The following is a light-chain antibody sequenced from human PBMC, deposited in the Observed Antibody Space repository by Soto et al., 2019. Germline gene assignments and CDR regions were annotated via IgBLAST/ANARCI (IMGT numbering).Light chain of an antibody. CDR2: ATF. Sequence: IQLTQSPSSLSASVGDRVTITCRASQGINSYLAWYQQKPGEAPKLLIYATFTLQSGVPSRFSGSGFGTDFTLTISSLQPEDFATYSCQQLHTYPHTFGQGTKLEI. CDR3: QQLHTYPHT. V-gene: IGKV1-9*01. CDR1: QGINSY. J-gene: IGKJ2*01.